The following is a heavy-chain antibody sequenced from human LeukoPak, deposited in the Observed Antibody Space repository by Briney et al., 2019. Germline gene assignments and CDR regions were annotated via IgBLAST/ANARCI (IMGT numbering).Heavy chain of an antibody. D-gene: IGHD5-12*01. J-gene: IGHJ4*02. CDR1: GFTLSSYW. Sequence: PGGSLRLSCAASGFTLSSYWMSWVRQAPGKGLEWVANIKQDGSEIYYVDSVKGRFTISRDNAKNSLYLQMNSLRAEDTAVYYCATLVATTRFDYWGQGTLATVSS. CDR3: ATLVATTRFDY. CDR2: IKQDGSEI. V-gene: IGHV3-7*01.